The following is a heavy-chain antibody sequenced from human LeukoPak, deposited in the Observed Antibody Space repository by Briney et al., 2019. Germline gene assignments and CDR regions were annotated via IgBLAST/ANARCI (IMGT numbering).Heavy chain of an antibody. CDR1: GFTFSSYA. V-gene: IGHV3-30-3*01. Sequence: GGSLRLSCAASGFTFSSYAMHWVRQAPGKGLEWVAVISYDGGNKYYADSVKGRFTISRDNSKNTLYLQMNSLRAEDTAVYYCARGRTYRGYFDYWGQGTLVTVSS. J-gene: IGHJ4*02. D-gene: IGHD2-2*02. CDR2: ISYDGGNK. CDR3: ARGRTYRGYFDY.